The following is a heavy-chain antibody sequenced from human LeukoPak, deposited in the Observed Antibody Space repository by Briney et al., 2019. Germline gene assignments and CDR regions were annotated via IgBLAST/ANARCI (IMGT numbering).Heavy chain of an antibody. Sequence: AGGSLRLSCAASGFTFSSYAMSWVRQAPGKGLEWVSAISGSGGSTYYADSVKGRFTISRDNSKNTLYLQMNSLRAEDTAVYYCARGGRYCSSSSCHLGDYWGQGTLVTVSS. V-gene: IGHV3-23*01. CDR2: ISGSGGST. CDR1: GFTFSSYA. CDR3: ARGGRYCSSSSCHLGDY. J-gene: IGHJ4*02. D-gene: IGHD2-2*01.